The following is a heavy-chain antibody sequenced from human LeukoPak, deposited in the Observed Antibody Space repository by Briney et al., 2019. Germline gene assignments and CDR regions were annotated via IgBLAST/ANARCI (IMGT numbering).Heavy chain of an antibody. CDR3: ARGSQYSSSPGWFDP. Sequence: GGSLRLSCAASGFTFSSYSMNWVRQAPGKGLEWVSSISSSSSYIYYADSVKGRFTISRDNAKNSLYLQMNSLRAEDTAVYYCARGSQYSSSPGWFDPWGQNPGHRLL. V-gene: IGHV3-21*01. J-gene: IGHJ5*02. D-gene: IGHD6-13*01. CDR1: GFTFSSYS. CDR2: ISSSSSYI.